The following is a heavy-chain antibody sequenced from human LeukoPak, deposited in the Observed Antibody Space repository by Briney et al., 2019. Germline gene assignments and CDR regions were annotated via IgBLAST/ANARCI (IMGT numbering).Heavy chain of an antibody. D-gene: IGHD3-22*01. CDR2: ISYDGSNK. CDR1: GFTFSSYA. CDR3: AMGRSSGYFPPFDY. Sequence: GGSLRLSCAASGFTFSSYAMHWVRQAPGKGLEWVAVISYDGSNKYYADSVKGRFTISRDNSKNTLYLQMNSLRAEDTAVYYYAMGRSSGYFPPFDYWGQGTLVTVSS. V-gene: IGHV3-30-3*01. J-gene: IGHJ4*02.